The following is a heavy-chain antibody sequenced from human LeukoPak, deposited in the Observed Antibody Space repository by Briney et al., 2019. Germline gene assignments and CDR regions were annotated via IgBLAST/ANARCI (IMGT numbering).Heavy chain of an antibody. CDR1: GFTFGSYW. Sequence: PGGSLRLSCAASGFTFGSYWMHWVRQAPGKGLVWVSLIKNDGSTTRYADSVKGRFTISRDNAKNTLYLQMNSLRAEDTAVYYCARDYSGSLDYWGQGTLVTVCS. CDR2: IKNDGSTT. D-gene: IGHD3-10*01. CDR3: ARDYSGSLDY. V-gene: IGHV3-74*01. J-gene: IGHJ4*02.